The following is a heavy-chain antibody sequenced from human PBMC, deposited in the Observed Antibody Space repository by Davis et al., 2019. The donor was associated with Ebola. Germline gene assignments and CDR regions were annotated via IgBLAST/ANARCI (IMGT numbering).Heavy chain of an antibody. J-gene: IGHJ6*02. V-gene: IGHV1-3*01. CDR3: ARVLGYCSSTSCYAYPSHNYYYYYGMDV. D-gene: IGHD2-2*01. Sequence: ASVKVSCKASGYTFTSYGISWVRQAPGQGLEWMGWINAGNGNTKYSQKFQGRVTITRDTSASTAYMELSSLRSEDTAVYYCARVLGYCSSTSCYAYPSHNYYYYYGMDVWGQGTTVTVSS. CDR2: INAGNGNT. CDR1: GYTFTSYG.